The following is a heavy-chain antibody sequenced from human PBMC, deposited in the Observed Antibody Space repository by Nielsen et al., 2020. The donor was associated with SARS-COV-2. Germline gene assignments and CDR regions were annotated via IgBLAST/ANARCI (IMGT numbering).Heavy chain of an antibody. CDR1: GGSISSGGYY. D-gene: IGHD5-18*01. Sequence: LRLSCTVSGGSISSGGYYWSWIRQHPGKGLEWIGYIYYSGSTYYNPSLKSRVTISVDTSKNQFSLKLSSVTAADTAVYYCARQAMVIHLNDYWGQGTLVTVSS. CDR2: IYYSGST. CDR3: ARQAMVIHLNDY. V-gene: IGHV4-31*03. J-gene: IGHJ4*02.